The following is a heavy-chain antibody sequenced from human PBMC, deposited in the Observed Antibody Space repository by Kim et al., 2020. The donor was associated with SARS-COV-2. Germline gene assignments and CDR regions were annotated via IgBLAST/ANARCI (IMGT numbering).Heavy chain of an antibody. Sequence: SETLSLTCAVYGGSFSGYYWSWIRQPPGKGLEWIGEINHSGSTNYNPSLKSRVTISVDTSKNQFSLKLSSVTAADTAVYYCARAPRIVVVVALRYFDYWGQGTLVTVSS. CDR1: GGSFSGYY. D-gene: IGHD2-15*01. CDR3: ARAPRIVVVVALRYFDY. V-gene: IGHV4-34*01. J-gene: IGHJ4*02. CDR2: INHSGST.